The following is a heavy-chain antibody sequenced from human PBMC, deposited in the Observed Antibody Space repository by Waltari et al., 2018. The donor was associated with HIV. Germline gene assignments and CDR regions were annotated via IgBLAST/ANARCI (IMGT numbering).Heavy chain of an antibody. Sequence: QVQLQESGPGLVKPSETLSLTCTVTGGSISSYFWSWLRQPPGKGLEWIGYIYYSGSTNYNPSLKSRVTISVDTSKNQFALKLSSVTAADTAVYYCARVKQQLARSYYYYYGMDVWAKGPRSPSP. CDR3: ARVKQQLARSYYYYYGMDV. CDR1: GGSISSYF. J-gene: IGHJ6*02. CDR2: IYYSGST. D-gene: IGHD6-13*01. V-gene: IGHV4-59*01.